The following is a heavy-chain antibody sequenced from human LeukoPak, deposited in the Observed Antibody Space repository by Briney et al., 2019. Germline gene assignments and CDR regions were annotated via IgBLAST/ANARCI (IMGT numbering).Heavy chain of an antibody. CDR1: GGTFSSCA. Sequence: SVKVSYKASGGTFSSCAISWVRQAAGQGLEWMGGIIPIFGTANYAQKFQGRVTITTDESTSTAYMELSSLRSEDTAVYYCARRSESSGYYFDYWGQGTLVTVSS. V-gene: IGHV1-69*05. CDR2: IIPIFGTA. J-gene: IGHJ4*02. D-gene: IGHD3-22*01. CDR3: ARRSESSGYYFDY.